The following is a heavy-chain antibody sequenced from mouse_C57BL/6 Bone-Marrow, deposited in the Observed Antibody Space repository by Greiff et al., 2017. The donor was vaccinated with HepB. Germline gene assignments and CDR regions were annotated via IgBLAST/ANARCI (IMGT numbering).Heavy chain of an antibody. CDR2: ISSGGSYT. D-gene: IGHD2-3*01. J-gene: IGHJ2*01. Sequence: EVKLMESGGDLVKPGGSLKLSCAASGFTFSSYGMSWVRQTPDKRLEWVATISSGGSYTYYPDSVKGRFTISRDNAKNTLYLQMSSLKSEYTAMYYCARHDGYFDYWGQGTTLTVSS. CDR3: ARHDGYFDY. V-gene: IGHV5-6*01. CDR1: GFTFSSYG.